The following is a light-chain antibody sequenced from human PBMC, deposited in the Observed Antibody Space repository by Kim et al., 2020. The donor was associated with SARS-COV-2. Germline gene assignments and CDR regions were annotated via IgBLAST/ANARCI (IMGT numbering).Light chain of an antibody. CDR3: SSYTSSDTGV. CDR1: SSDIGTYNY. V-gene: IGLV2-14*03. Sequence: GQSITISCTGTSSDIGTYNYVSWYQQHPGKVLKLIIFDVSNRPSGVSNRFSGSKSGNMASLTISGLQAEDEADYYCSSYTSSDTGVFGGGTQLTVL. CDR2: DVS. J-gene: IGLJ2*01.